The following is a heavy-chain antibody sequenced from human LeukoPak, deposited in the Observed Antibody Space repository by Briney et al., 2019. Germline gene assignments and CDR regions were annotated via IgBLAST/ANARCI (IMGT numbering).Heavy chain of an antibody. CDR1: GGSISSYY. J-gene: IGHJ3*02. D-gene: IGHD5-24*01. CDR2: TYYSGST. V-gene: IGHV4-59*01. Sequence: KPSETLSLTCTVSGGSISSYYWRWIPQPPGKGLEWFGYTYYSGSTNYNPSLQSRVTISVDTSKNLFSLELSTVSAADTAVYYCARMVATIIPCYDAFDIWGQGTMVTVSS. CDR3: ARMVATIIPCYDAFDI.